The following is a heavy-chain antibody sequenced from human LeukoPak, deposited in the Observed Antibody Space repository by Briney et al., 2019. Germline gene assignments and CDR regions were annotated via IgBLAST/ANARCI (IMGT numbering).Heavy chain of an antibody. CDR1: GGSISSYY. CDR3: ARDYDVLTAYPPTQLFDP. V-gene: IGHV4-59*01. J-gene: IGHJ5*02. Sequence: SETLSLTCTVSGGSISSYYWSWIRQPPGRGLEWIGYIYYSGSTNYNPSLKSRVTISVDTSKNQFSLKLSSVTAADTAVYYCARDYDVLTAYPPTQLFDPWGQGTLVTVSS. D-gene: IGHD3-9*01. CDR2: IYYSGST.